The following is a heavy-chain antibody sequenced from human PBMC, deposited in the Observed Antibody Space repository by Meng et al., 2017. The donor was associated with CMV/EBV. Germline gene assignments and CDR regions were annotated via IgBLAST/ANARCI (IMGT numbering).Heavy chain of an antibody. V-gene: IGHV1-2*02. Sequence: QVQLWQSGVEGKKPGASVKVSCKASGYTFTGYYMHWVRQSPGQGLEWMGWINPNSGGTNYAQKFQGRVTMTRDTSISTAYMELSRLRSDDTAVYYCARVGVRLGPFDYWGQGTLVTVSS. J-gene: IGHJ4*02. CDR2: INPNSGGT. D-gene: IGHD1-26*01. CDR1: GYTFTGYY. CDR3: ARVGVRLGPFDY.